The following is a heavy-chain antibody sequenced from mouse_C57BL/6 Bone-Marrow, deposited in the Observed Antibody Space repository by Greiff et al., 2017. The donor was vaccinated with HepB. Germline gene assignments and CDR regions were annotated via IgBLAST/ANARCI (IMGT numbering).Heavy chain of an antibody. CDR1: GYSITSGYY. Sequence: ESGPGLVKPSQSLSLTCSVTGYSITSGYYWNWIRQFPGNKLEWMGYISYDGSNNYNPSPKNRISITRDTSKNQFFLNLNSVTTEDTATYYCAITTVVATDYWGQGTSVTVSS. D-gene: IGHD1-1*01. J-gene: IGHJ4*01. CDR2: ISYDGSN. CDR3: AITTVVATDY. V-gene: IGHV3-6*01.